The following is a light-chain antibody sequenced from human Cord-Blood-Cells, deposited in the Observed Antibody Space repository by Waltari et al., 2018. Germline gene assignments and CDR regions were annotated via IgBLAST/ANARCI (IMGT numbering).Light chain of an antibody. CDR3: QQSYSTPHT. CDR1: QSISSY. Sequence: EIQITHSLSSRTSSVEDRDTFTCRASQSISSYLNWYQQKPGKAPKLLIYAASSLQSGVPSRFSGSGSGTDFTLTISSLQPEDFATYYCQQSYSTPHTFGQGTKLEIK. CDR2: AAS. J-gene: IGKJ2*01. V-gene: IGKV1-39*01.